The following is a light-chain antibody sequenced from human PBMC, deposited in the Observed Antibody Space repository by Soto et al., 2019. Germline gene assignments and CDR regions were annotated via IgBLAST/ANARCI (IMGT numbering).Light chain of an antibody. CDR2: EDN. Sequence: NFMLTQPHSVSESPGKTVTISCTRSSGSIANNYVQWYQQRPGSSPTTVIYEDNQRSSGVPDRFSGSIDSSSNSASLTISALKTEDEADYYCQSYDSIFYVFGTGTKLTVL. V-gene: IGLV6-57*01. CDR3: QSYDSIFYV. CDR1: SGSIANNY. J-gene: IGLJ1*01.